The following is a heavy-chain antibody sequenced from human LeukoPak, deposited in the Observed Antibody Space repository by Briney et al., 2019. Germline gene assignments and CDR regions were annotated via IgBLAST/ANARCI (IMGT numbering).Heavy chain of an antibody. CDR1: GFTFSSYA. D-gene: IGHD6-19*01. CDR2: ISYDGSNK. J-gene: IGHJ6*02. V-gene: IGHV3-30*04. CDR3: ARGPQWLVSYYYSGMDV. Sequence: GGSLRLSCAASGFTFSSYAMHWVRQAPGKGLEGVAVISYDGSNKYYADSVKGRFTISRDNSKNTLYLQMNSLRAEDTAVYYCARGPQWLVSYYYSGMDVWGQGTTVTVSS.